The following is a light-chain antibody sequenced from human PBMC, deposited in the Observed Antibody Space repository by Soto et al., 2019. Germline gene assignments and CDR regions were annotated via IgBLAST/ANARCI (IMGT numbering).Light chain of an antibody. CDR1: RANIGAGYD. Sequence: QSVRTPPPAGSVAPGQRVTISNAGGRANIGAGYDVHWYQQLPGTAPKLLIYANSNRPSGVPDRFSGSKSGTSASLAITGLQAEDEADYYCQSYDRSLSYVFGTGTRSPS. CDR3: QSYDRSLSYV. V-gene: IGLV1-40*01. J-gene: IGLJ1*01. CDR2: ANS.